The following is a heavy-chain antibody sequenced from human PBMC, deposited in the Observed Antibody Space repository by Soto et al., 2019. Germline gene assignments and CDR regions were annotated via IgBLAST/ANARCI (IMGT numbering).Heavy chain of an antibody. V-gene: IGHV4-30-2*01. CDR2: TYHSGST. CDR3: ARGRITIFYKGCHRRFDP. Sequence: PSETLSLTCDVSGDTISTGGYTWAWIRQPPGKALEWIGHTYHSGSTNYNPSLKSRVTISVDTSKNQFSLKLSSVTAADTAVYYCARGRITIFYKGCHRRFDPWGQGTLVTVSS. D-gene: IGHD3-9*01. J-gene: IGHJ5*02. CDR1: GDTISTGGYT.